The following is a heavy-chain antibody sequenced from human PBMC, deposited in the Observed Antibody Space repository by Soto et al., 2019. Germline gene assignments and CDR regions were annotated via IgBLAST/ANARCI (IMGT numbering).Heavy chain of an antibody. D-gene: IGHD6-19*01. CDR1: GYSFTSYW. J-gene: IGHJ6*02. Sequence: GESLKISCKGSGYSFTSYWISWVRQMPGKGLEWMGSIHPSDSYTNYSPSFQGHVTISADKSISTAYLQWSSLKASDTAMYYCARHVISSSGAYYYYYYGMDVWGQGTTVTVSS. V-gene: IGHV5-10-1*01. CDR3: ARHVISSSGAYYYYYYGMDV. CDR2: IHPSDSYT.